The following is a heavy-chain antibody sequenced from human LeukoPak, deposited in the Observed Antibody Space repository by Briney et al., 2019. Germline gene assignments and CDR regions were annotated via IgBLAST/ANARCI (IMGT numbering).Heavy chain of an antibody. D-gene: IGHD6-6*01. CDR3: ARIRQLGIDY. V-gene: IGHV2-70*11. Sequence: SGPALVKPTQTLTLTCTFSGFSLSTSGMCVSWIRQPPGKALEWLARIDWDDDKCYSTSLKTRLTISKDTSKNQMVLTMTNMDPVDTATYYCARIRQLGIDYWGQGTLVTVSS. CDR2: IDWDDDK. CDR1: GFSLSTSGMC. J-gene: IGHJ4*02.